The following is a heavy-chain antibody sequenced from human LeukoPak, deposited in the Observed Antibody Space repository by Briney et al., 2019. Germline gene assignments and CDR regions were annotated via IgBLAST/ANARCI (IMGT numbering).Heavy chain of an antibody. Sequence: SETLALTCSVSGVSFSNHYWSWIRQPPGKGLEWIGWFYYSGGTYFNPSLGSRVTISADTSRNHLSLHLRSLTAADTAVYCARHSSGWHFDSWGQGALVTVSS. CDR1: GVSFSNHY. D-gene: IGHD6-19*01. CDR3: ARHSSGWHFDS. J-gene: IGHJ4*02. V-gene: IGHV4-59*11. CDR2: FYYSGGT.